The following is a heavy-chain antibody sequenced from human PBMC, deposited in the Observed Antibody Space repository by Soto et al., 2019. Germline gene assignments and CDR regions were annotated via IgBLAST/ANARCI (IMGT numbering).Heavy chain of an antibody. J-gene: IGHJ6*02. V-gene: IGHV3-33*08. Sequence: PGGSLRLSCAASGFTFSSYGMHWVRQAPGKGLEWVAVIWYDGSNKYYADSVKGRFTISRDNSKNTLYLQMNSLRAEDTAVYYCARDWMTTAPARYYGMDVWGQGTTVTVSS. CDR3: ARDWMTTAPARYYGMDV. D-gene: IGHD4-17*01. CDR1: GFTFSSYG. CDR2: IWYDGSNK.